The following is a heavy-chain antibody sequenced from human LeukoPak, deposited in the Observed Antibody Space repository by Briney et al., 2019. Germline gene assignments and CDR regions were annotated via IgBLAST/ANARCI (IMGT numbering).Heavy chain of an antibody. V-gene: IGHV1-69*05. CDR1: GGTFSSYA. CDR3: ARDRGSYGNDAFDI. D-gene: IGHD1-26*01. CDR2: IIPIFGTA. Sequence: SVKVSCKASGGTFSSYAISWVRQAPGQGLEWMGRIIPIFGTANYAQKFQGRVTITTDESTSTAYMELSSLRSEDTAVYYCARDRGSYGNDAFDIWGQGTMVTVSS. J-gene: IGHJ3*02.